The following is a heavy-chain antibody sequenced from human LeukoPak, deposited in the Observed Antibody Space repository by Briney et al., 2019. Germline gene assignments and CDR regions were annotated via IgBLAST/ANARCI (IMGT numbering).Heavy chain of an antibody. CDR3: AKTQSGWFLNDAFDI. CDR1: GFTFDDYA. V-gene: IGHV3-9*01. CDR2: ISWNSGSI. J-gene: IGHJ3*02. D-gene: IGHD6-19*01. Sequence: GGSLRLSCAASGFTFDDYAMHWVRQAPGKGLEWVSGISWNSGSIGYADSVKGRFTISRDNAKNSLYLQMNSLRAEDTALYYCAKTQSGWFLNDAFDIWGQGTMVTVSS.